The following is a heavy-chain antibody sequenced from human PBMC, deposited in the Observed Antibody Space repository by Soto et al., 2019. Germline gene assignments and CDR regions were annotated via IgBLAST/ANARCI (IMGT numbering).Heavy chain of an antibody. Sequence: QVQLVQSGAEAKKPGSSVKVSCKASGGTFSSYTISWVRQAPGQGREWMGSIIPILGIANYAQKFQGRVTITADNSPSTAYMELSSLRSEDTAVYYCARDMTTVTVAALLSWGQGTLVTVSS. CDR3: ARDMTTVTVAALLS. CDR1: GGTFSSYT. V-gene: IGHV1-69*08. D-gene: IGHD4-17*01. J-gene: IGHJ5*02. CDR2: IIPILGIA.